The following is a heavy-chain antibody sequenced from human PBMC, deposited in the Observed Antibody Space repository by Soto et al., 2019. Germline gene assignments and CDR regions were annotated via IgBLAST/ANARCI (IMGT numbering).Heavy chain of an antibody. V-gene: IGHV1-69*04. CDR3: ARDQYYYDSSGYPEADAFGI. D-gene: IGHD3-22*01. CDR1: GGTFSSYT. Sequence: SVKVSCKASGGTFSSYTISWVRQAPGQGLEWMGRIIPILGIANYAQKFQGRVTMTTDTSTSTAYMELRSLRSDDTAVYYCARDQYYYDSSGYPEADAFGIWGQGTMVTVSS. CDR2: IIPILGIA. J-gene: IGHJ3*02.